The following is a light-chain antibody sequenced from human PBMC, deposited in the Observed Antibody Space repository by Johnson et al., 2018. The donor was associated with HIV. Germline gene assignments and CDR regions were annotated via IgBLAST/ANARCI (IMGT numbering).Light chain of an antibody. CDR3: GTWDSSLSAVYV. Sequence: QSVLTQPPSVSAAPGQKLTISCSGSSSNIGNNYVSWYQQLPGTAPKLLIYDNNKRPSGIPDRFCGSKSGTSATLGITGLQTGDEADYYCGTWDSSLSAVYVFGTGTKVTVL. CDR1: SSNIGNNY. CDR2: DNN. J-gene: IGLJ1*01. V-gene: IGLV1-51*01.